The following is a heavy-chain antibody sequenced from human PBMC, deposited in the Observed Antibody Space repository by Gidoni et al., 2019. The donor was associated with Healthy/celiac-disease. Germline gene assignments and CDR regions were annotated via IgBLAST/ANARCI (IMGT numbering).Heavy chain of an antibody. J-gene: IGHJ2*01. Sequence: QVQLVQYGDEVKKPGASVKVSCKDSGYTVTSYDINWVRQATGQGLEWMGWMNPNSGNTGYSQKFHGRVTMTRNTSISTAYMELSSLRSEDTAVYYCARGQYCSSTSCYPNWYFDLWGRGTLVTVSS. CDR2: MNPNSGNT. CDR3: ARGQYCSSTSCYPNWYFDL. CDR1: GYTVTSYD. V-gene: IGHV1-8*01. D-gene: IGHD2-2*01.